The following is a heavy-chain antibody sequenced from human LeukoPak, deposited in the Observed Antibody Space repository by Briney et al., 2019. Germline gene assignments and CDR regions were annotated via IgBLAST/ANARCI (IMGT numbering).Heavy chain of an antibody. CDR2: ITAYNGNT. CDR1: GYFFTSYG. D-gene: IGHD3-22*01. CDR3: ARCDSSPSDVFAI. Sequence: ASVKVSCKTSGYFFTSYGISWARQAPGQGLEWMGWITAYNGNTNYEQKLQGRVTMTTDTSTSTAYMERWSLGADDTGLYFCARCDSSPSDVFAIWSQGTMATVSS. J-gene: IGHJ3*02. V-gene: IGHV1-18*01.